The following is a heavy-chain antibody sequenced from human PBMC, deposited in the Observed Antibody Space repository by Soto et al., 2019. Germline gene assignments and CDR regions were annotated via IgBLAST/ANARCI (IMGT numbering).Heavy chain of an antibody. Sequence: GGSLRLSCVASGFTFSNYWMSWVRQLPGMGLEWVANIKQDGSEKYYLDSVKGRFTISRDNAKNSLFLQMNSLRVEDMAVYYCARDAVAGPPWGQGTRVTVSS. V-gene: IGHV3-7*01. J-gene: IGHJ5*02. CDR2: IKQDGSEK. CDR3: ARDAVAGPP. CDR1: GFTFSNYW. D-gene: IGHD6-19*01.